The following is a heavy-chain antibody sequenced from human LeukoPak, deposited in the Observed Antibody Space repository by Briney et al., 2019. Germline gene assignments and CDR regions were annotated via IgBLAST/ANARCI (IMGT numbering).Heavy chain of an antibody. CDR1: SGSFSHYF. D-gene: IGHD3-16*01. CDR2: INHRGSA. J-gene: IGHJ6*03. CDR3: ARAETTMLMGGVDYMDV. Sequence: SETLSLTCTVYSGSFSHYFWSWIRQPPGKGLEWIGDINHRGSANYNPSLKSRVTLSVDTSKNQFSLNLRSVTAADTAIYFCARAETTMLMGGVDYMDVWGKGTTVTISS. V-gene: IGHV4-34*01.